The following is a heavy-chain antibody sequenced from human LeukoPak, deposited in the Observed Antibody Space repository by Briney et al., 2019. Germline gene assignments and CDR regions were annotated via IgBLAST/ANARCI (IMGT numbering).Heavy chain of an antibody. Sequence: SVKVSCKASGYTFTSYDINWVRQATGQGLEWMGGIIPIFGTANYAQKFQGRVTITADESTSTAYMELSSLRSEDTAVYYCASDDYWGQGTLVTVSS. CDR3: ASDDY. CDR2: IIPIFGTA. CDR1: GYTFTSYD. V-gene: IGHV1-69*13. J-gene: IGHJ4*02.